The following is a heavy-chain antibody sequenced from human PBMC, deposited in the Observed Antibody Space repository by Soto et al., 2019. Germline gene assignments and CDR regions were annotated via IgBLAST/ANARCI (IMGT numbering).Heavy chain of an antibody. D-gene: IGHD3-10*01. CDR3: ARHRIEVVWRGFDV. J-gene: IGHJ4*02. CDR1: TDSSSFTNSY. CDR2: SSYNGGT. V-gene: IGHV4-39*01. Sequence: SETLSLTCTVSTDSSSFTNSYWGWIRQPPGKGLQWIGSSSYNGGTFYNPSLKGRVVISFDTSKKQSSLQVTSVTAADTAVYFCARHRIEVVWRGFDVWGQGSPVTVSS.